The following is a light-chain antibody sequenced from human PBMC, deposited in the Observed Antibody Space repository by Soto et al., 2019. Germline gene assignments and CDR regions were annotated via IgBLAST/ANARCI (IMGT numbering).Light chain of an antibody. V-gene: IGKV2-30*01. J-gene: IGKJ4*01. CDR2: KVS. CDR3: MQGSHWPLT. CDR1: QSLVYSDGNTY. Sequence: DVVMTQSPLTLPVTLGQPASISCKSSQSLVYSDGNTYLNWFQQRPGQSPRRLIHKVSNRDSGVPDRFGGSGSGTEFTLKISRVEAEDVGVYYCMQGSHWPLTIGGGTKVESK.